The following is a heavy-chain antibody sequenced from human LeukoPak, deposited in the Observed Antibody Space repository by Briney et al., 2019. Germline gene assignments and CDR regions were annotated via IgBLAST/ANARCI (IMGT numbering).Heavy chain of an antibody. V-gene: IGHV4-39*07. CDR3: ARAKALGGYIVVVPAAIRGGYYFDY. CDR1: GGSISGSSYY. D-gene: IGHD2-2*01. CDR2: IYYSGST. J-gene: IGHJ4*02. Sequence: KSSETLSLTCTVSGGSISGSSYYWGWIRQPPGKGLEWIGSIYYSGSTNYNPSLKSRVTISVDTSKNQFSLKLSSVTAADTAVYYCARAKALGGYIVVVPAAIRGGYYFDYWGQGTLVTVSS.